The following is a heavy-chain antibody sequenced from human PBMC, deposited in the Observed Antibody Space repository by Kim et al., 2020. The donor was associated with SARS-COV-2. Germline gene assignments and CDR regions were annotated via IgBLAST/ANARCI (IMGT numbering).Heavy chain of an antibody. D-gene: IGHD7-27*01. Sequence: GGSLRLSCAASGFSFSDSAMHWVRQASGKGLEWVGRIRSKANRYATKYAASVKGRFTISRDDSKNASYLQMNSLKTEDTAVYYCTRVLGTPLDFWDAYD. V-gene: IGHV3-73*01. J-gene: IGHJ3*02. CDR1: GFSFSDSA. CDR2: IRSKANRYAT. CDR3: TRVLGTPLDFWDAYD.